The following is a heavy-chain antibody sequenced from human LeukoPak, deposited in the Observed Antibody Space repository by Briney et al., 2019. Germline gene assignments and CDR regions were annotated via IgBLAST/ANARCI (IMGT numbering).Heavy chain of an antibody. CDR3: ARPHIAAAGKETYYFDY. CDR2: IYPGDSDT. CDR1: GYSFTNYW. Sequence: PGESLKLSCKGSGYSFTNYWIGWVRQMPGKGLEWMGIIYPGDSDTRYSPSFQGQVTISADKSISTAYLQWSSLKASDTAMYYCARPHIAAAGKETYYFDYWGQGTLVTVSS. D-gene: IGHD6-13*01. J-gene: IGHJ4*02. V-gene: IGHV5-51*03.